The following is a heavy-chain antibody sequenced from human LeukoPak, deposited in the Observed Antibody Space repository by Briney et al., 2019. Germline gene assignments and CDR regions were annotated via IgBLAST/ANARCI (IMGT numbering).Heavy chain of an antibody. V-gene: IGHV3-20*04. J-gene: IGHJ4*02. CDR1: GFIFGDYG. D-gene: IGHD4-17*01. Sequence: GGSLRLSCAASGFIFGDYGMSWVRQAPGRGLEWVSVITWNGGSTSYADSVKGRFTISRDNAKNSLYLQMNSLRAEDTALYYCARDRTMTTVTDFDSWGQGTLVTVSS. CDR3: ARDRTMTTVTDFDS. CDR2: ITWNGGST.